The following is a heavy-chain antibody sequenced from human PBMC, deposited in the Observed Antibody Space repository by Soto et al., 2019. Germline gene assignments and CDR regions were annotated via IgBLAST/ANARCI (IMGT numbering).Heavy chain of an antibody. CDR1: GYTFTSYW. CDR2: IYPGDSET. Sequence: PGESLKISCKGSGYTFTSYWIGWVRQMPGKGLEWMGIIYPGDSETRYSPSFQGQVTISADRSITTAYLQWSSLKASDTAMYFCARRVSFRNGWYYFDYWGQGTLDTVSS. J-gene: IGHJ4*02. V-gene: IGHV5-51*01. D-gene: IGHD6-19*01. CDR3: ARRVSFRNGWYYFDY.